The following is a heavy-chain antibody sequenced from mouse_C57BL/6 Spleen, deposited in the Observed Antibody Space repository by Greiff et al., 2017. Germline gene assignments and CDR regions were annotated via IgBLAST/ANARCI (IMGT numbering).Heavy chain of an antibody. J-gene: IGHJ2*01. CDR3: ARGTTVVGNYFDY. Sequence: EVHLVESEGGLVQPGSSMKLSCTASGFTFSDYYMAWVRQVPEKGLEWVANINYDGSSTYYLDSLKSRFIISGDNAKNILYLQMSSLKSEDTATYYCARGTTVVGNYFDYWGQGTTLTVSS. D-gene: IGHD1-1*01. V-gene: IGHV5-16*01. CDR1: GFTFSDYY. CDR2: INYDGSST.